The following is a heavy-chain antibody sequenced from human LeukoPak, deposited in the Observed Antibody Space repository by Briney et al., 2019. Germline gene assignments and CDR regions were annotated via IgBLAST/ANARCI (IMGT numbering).Heavy chain of an antibody. Sequence: QSGGSLRLSCAVSGFTFSNYWMHWLRQAPGKGLVWVSRINSDAGTTNYADSVKGRFTISRDNAKNTLYLQMSSLRAEDTAVYYCAREHRDVEATVDAWGQGSLVTVSS. CDR2: INSDAGTT. D-gene: IGHD1-26*01. J-gene: IGHJ5*02. V-gene: IGHV3-74*01. CDR3: AREHRDVEATVDA. CDR1: GFTFSNYW.